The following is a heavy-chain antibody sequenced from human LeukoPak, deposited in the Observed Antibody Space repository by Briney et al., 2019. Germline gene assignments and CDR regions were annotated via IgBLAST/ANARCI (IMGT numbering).Heavy chain of an antibody. Sequence: SETLSLTCAVSGGSVSSGTYYWTWIRQSPGKGLEWIGYIYYTGSTEYNPSLKSRVSISVDPFKNQFSLELSAVSAADTAMYYCAGAPNTAYFDFWGQGTQATVSS. CDR1: GGSVSSGTYY. V-gene: IGHV4-61*01. J-gene: IGHJ4*02. CDR3: AGAPNTAYFDF. CDR2: IYYTGST.